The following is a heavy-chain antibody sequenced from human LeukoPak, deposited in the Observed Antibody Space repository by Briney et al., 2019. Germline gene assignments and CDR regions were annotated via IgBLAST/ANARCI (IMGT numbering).Heavy chain of an antibody. CDR2: IFYSGNT. CDR1: GGSISSGGYY. Sequence: PSETLSLTCTVSGGSISSGGYYWSWIRQPPGKGLEWIGHIFYSGNTYYNPSLKSRVTISMDTSRNQFSLKLSSVTAADTAMYYCARVGYSTGRHFDYWGQGALVTVSS. J-gene: IGHJ4*02. V-gene: IGHV4-30-4*01. CDR3: ARVGYSTGRHFDY. D-gene: IGHD6-19*01.